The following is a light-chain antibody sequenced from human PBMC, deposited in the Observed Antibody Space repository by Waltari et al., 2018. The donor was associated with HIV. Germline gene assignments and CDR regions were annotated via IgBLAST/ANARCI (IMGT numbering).Light chain of an antibody. CDR2: DNN. Sequence: QSVLTQPPSMSAAPGQRVTISCSGSSSNIGYNCFSWYKFVPETPPKLLVEDNNRRPSGIPDRFSASQSGTSATLVIAGLQAGDEADYFCGTWDTGLSVLVFGGGTKLTVL. CDR1: SSNIGYNC. CDR3: GTWDTGLSVLV. V-gene: IGLV1-51*01. J-gene: IGLJ3*02.